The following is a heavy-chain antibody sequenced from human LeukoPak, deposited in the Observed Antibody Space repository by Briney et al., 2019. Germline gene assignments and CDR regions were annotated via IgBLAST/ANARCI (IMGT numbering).Heavy chain of an antibody. CDR2: IYYSGST. V-gene: IGHV4-39*01. D-gene: IGHD3-10*01. J-gene: IGHJ4*02. Sequence: PSETLSLTCTVSGGSISSSSYYWGWIRQPPGKGLEWFGIIYYSGSTYYNPSPKSRLTISVDTSKNPFSLKVSSVTAADTAVYYCARHRAGGSGMAVDYWGQGTLVTVSS. CDR1: GGSISSSSYY. CDR3: ARHRAGGSGMAVDY.